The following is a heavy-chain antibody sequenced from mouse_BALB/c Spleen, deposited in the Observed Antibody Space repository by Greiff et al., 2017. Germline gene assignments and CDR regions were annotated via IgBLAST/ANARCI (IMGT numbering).Heavy chain of an antibody. CDR3: AKGISGHYYAMDY. J-gene: IGHJ4*01. Sequence: QDQLQQPGAELVKPGASVKLSCKASGYTFTSYWMHWVKQRPGQGLEWIGEINPSNGRTNYNEKFKSKATLTVDKSSSTAYMQLSSLTSEDSAVYYCAKGISGHYYAMDYWGQGTSVTVSS. CDR1: GYTFTSYW. CDR2: INPSNGRT. D-gene: IGHD6-2*01. V-gene: IGHV1S81*02.